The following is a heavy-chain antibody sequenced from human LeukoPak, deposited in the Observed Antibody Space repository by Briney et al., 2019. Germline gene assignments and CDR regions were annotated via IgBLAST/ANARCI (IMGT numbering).Heavy chain of an antibody. CDR3: ARDPGTETFDY. J-gene: IGHJ4*02. D-gene: IGHD3-10*01. CDR1: GDSINNYY. CDR2: INYSGST. Sequence: SETLSLTCTVSGDSINNYYWSWIRQPPGKGLEWIGNINYSGSTNSNPSLKSRVTMSVDTSKNQFSLKLSSVTAADTAVYYCARDPGTETFDYWGQGTLVTVSS. V-gene: IGHV4-59*12.